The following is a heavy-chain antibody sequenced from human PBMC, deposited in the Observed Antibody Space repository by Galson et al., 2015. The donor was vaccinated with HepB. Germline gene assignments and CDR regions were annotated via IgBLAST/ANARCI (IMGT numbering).Heavy chain of an antibody. CDR3: AREPRLGLDYDSSGYADWYFDL. CDR1: GYTFTSYG. CDR2: ISAYNGNT. J-gene: IGHJ2*01. D-gene: IGHD3-22*01. V-gene: IGHV1-18*01. Sequence: SVKVSCKASGYTFTSYGISWVRQAPGQGLEWMGWISAYNGNTNYAQKLQGRVTMTTDTSTSTAYMELRSLRSDDTAVYYCAREPRLGLDYDSSGYADWYFDLWGRGTLVTVSS.